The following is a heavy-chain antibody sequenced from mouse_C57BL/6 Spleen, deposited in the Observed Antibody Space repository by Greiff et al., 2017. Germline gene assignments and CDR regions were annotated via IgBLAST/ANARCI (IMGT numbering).Heavy chain of an antibody. Sequence: QVQLQQSGAELARPGASVKLSCKASGYTFTSYGISWVKQRTGQGLEWIGEIYPRSGNTYYNEKFKGKATLTADKSSSTAYMELRSLTSEDSAVYFCAREGGITTVDNWFAYWGQGTLVTVSA. CDR2: IYPRSGNT. CDR1: GYTFTSYG. J-gene: IGHJ3*01. V-gene: IGHV1-81*01. D-gene: IGHD1-1*01. CDR3: AREGGITTVDNWFAY.